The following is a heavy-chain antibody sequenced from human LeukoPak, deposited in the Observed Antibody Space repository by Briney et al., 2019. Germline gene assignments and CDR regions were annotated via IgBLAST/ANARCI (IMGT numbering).Heavy chain of an antibody. CDR1: GGTFSSYA. D-gene: IGHD3-10*01. CDR2: IIPIFGTA. CDR3: ARPRITMVRGVISLGWFDP. Sequence: ASVKVSCKASGGTFSSYAISWVRQAPGQGLEWMGGIIPIFGTANYAQKFQGRVTITADKSTSTAYMELSSLRSEDTAVYYCARPRITMVRGVISLGWFDPRGQGTLVTVSS. V-gene: IGHV1-69*06. J-gene: IGHJ5*02.